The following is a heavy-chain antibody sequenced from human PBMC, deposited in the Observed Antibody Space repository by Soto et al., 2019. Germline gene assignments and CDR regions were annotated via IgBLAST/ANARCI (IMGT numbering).Heavy chain of an antibody. V-gene: IGHV3-21*01. CDR1: GFTFSSYS. CDR3: ASDYCSGGSCYQLFDY. D-gene: IGHD2-15*01. CDR2: ISSSGSYI. Sequence: GGSLRLSCAASGFTFSSYSMNWVRQAPGKGLEWVSSISSSGSYIYYADSVKGRFTISRDNARNSLYLQMNSLRAEDTAIYYCASDYCSGGSCYQLFDYWGQGTLVTVSS. J-gene: IGHJ4*02.